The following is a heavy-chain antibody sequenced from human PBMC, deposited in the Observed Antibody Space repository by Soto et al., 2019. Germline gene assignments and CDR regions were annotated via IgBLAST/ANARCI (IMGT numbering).Heavy chain of an antibody. Sequence: GGSLRLSCAASGFTVSSNYMSWVRQAPGKGLEWVSVIYSGGSTYYADSVKGRFTITRDNSKNTLYLQMNSLRAEDTAVYYCARDYDSSGYFDYWGQGTLVTVSS. D-gene: IGHD3-22*01. V-gene: IGHV3-53*01. J-gene: IGHJ4*02. CDR1: GFTVSSNY. CDR2: IYSGGST. CDR3: ARDYDSSGYFDY.